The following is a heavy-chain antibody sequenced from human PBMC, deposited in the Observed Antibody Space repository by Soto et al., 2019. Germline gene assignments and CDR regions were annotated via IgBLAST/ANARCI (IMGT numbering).Heavy chain of an antibody. D-gene: IGHD3-22*01. CDR3: ARDPGYDSSGYSDWYYFDY. J-gene: IGHJ4*02. CDR1: GGSISSGGYY. CDR2: IYYSGST. V-gene: IGHV4-31*03. Sequence: PSETLSLTCTVSGGSISSGGYYWSWIRQHPGKGLEWIGYIYYSGSTYYNPSLKSRVTISVDTSKSQFSLKLSSVTAADTAVYYCARDPGYDSSGYSDWYYFDYWGQGTLVTVSS.